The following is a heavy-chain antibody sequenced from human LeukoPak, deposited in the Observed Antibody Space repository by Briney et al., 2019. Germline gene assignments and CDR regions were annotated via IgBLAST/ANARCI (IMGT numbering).Heavy chain of an antibody. CDR3: ARGADYDSSGYTDFDI. D-gene: IGHD3-22*01. Sequence: SETLSLTCAVYGGSFSGYCWSWIRQPPGKGLEWIGEINHSGSTNYNPSLKSRVTISVDTSKNQFSLKLSSVTAADTAVYYCARGADYDSSGYTDFDIWGQGTMVTVSS. CDR1: GGSFSGYC. V-gene: IGHV4-34*01. CDR2: INHSGST. J-gene: IGHJ3*02.